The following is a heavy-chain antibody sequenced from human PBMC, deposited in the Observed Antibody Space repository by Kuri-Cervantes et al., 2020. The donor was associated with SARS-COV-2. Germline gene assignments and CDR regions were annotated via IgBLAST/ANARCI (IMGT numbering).Heavy chain of an antibody. Sequence: SETLSLTCTVSGGSISSGGYYWSWIRQHPGEGLEWIGYIYYSGSTYYNPSLKSRVTISVDTSKNQFSLKLSSVTAADTAVYYCARRNSRYYYYGMDVWGQGTTVTVSS. CDR2: IYYSGST. CDR1: GGSISSGGYY. V-gene: IGHV4-39*01. J-gene: IGHJ6*02. CDR3: ARRNSRYYYYGMDV. D-gene: IGHD4-11*01.